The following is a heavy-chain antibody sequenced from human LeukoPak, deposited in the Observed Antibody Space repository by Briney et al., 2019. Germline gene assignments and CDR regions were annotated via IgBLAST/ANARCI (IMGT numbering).Heavy chain of an antibody. CDR3: ARVAVAGTRCFDY. Sequence: ASVKVSCKASGYTFTGYYMHWVRQAPGQGLEWVGWINPNSGGTNYAQKFQGGVTMTRDTSISTAYMELSRLRSDDTAVYYCARVAVAGTRCFDYWGQGTLVTVSS. D-gene: IGHD6-19*01. J-gene: IGHJ4*02. CDR2: INPNSGGT. V-gene: IGHV1-2*02. CDR1: GYTFTGYY.